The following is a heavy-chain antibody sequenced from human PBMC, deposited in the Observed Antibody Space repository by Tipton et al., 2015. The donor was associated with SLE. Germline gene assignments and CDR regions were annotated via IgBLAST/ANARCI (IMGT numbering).Heavy chain of an antibody. V-gene: IGHV3-23*01. Sequence: LSLTCTVSGGSISSYYWSWIRQPPGKGLEWVSAISGSGGSTYYADSVKGRFTISRDNSKNTLYLQMNSLRAEDTAVYYCARVGDSRGWAPNYHYYSMDVWGQGTTVPVSS. CDR1: GGSISSYY. CDR2: ISGSGGST. CDR3: ARVGDSRGWAPNYHYYSMDV. D-gene: IGHD3-22*01. J-gene: IGHJ6*02.